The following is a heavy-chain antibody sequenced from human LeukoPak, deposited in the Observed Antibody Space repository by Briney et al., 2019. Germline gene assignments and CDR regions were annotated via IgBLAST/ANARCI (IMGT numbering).Heavy chain of an antibody. D-gene: IGHD3-3*01. CDR3: ARGFMDSYYDFWSGYSPLDS. Sequence: GSLRLSCAASGFTFSSYSMNWVRQAPGKGLEWVSSISSSSIYIYYADSLKGRFTVSRDNAKNSLYLQMNSLRAEDTAVYYCARGFMDSYYDFWSGYSPLDSWGQGTLVTVSS. V-gene: IGHV3-21*01. CDR2: ISSSSIYI. J-gene: IGHJ4*02. CDR1: GFTFSSYS.